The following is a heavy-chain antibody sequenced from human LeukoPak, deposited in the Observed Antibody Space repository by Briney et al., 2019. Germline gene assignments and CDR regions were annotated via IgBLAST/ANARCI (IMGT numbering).Heavy chain of an antibody. CDR2: IYHSGST. CDR1: GGSISSGGYS. D-gene: IGHD3-22*01. CDR3: ARGHKYYYDSSGYRFDY. Sequence: SETLSLTCAVSGGSISSGGYSWSWIRQPPGKGLEWIGYIYHSGSTYYNPSLKSRVTISVDKSKNQFSLELNSVTAADTAVYYCARGHKYYYDSSGYRFDYWGQGTLVTVSS. J-gene: IGHJ4*02. V-gene: IGHV4-30-2*01.